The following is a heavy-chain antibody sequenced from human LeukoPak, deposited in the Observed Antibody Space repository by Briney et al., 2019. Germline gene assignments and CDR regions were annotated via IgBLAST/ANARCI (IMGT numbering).Heavy chain of an antibody. J-gene: IGHJ6*02. D-gene: IGHD2-2*01. CDR3: AREPPRRFCSSTSCYRDWYYYGMDV. CDR2: IIPIFGTA. CDR1: GGTFSSYA. Sequence: GASVTVSCKASGGTFSSYAISWVRQAPGQGLEWMGGIIPIFGTANYAQKFQGRVTITADESTSTAYMELSSLRSEDTAVYYCAREPPRRFCSSTSCYRDWYYYGMDVWGQGTTVTVSS. V-gene: IGHV1-69*13.